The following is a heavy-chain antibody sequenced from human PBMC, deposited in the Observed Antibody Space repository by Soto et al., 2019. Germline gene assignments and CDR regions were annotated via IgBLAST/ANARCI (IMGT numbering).Heavy chain of an antibody. Sequence: PGESLKISCKGSGYSFTSYWISWVRQMPGKGLEWMGRIDPSDSYTNYSPSFQGHVTISADKSISTAYLQWSSLKASDTAMYYCATHIQWLVSPYFDYWGQGTLVTVSS. D-gene: IGHD6-19*01. CDR1: GYSFTSYW. CDR2: IDPSDSYT. V-gene: IGHV5-10-1*01. J-gene: IGHJ4*02. CDR3: ATHIQWLVSPYFDY.